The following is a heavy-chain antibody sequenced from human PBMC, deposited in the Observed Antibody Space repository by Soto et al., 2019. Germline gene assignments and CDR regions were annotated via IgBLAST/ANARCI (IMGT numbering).Heavy chain of an antibody. Sequence: EVQLVESGGGLVQPGGSLRLSCAASGFTFSIFWMSWVRQAPGKGLEWVANIKQDGSEKYYVDSVQGRFTISRDNAKNSLYLQMNSLRAEDTAVYFGARPSSYITVVTARPTGFDPWGQGTLCTVCS. CDR3: ARPSSYITVVTARPTGFDP. D-gene: IGHD2-21*02. V-gene: IGHV3-7*03. J-gene: IGHJ5*02. CDR2: IKQDGSEK. CDR1: GFTFSIFW.